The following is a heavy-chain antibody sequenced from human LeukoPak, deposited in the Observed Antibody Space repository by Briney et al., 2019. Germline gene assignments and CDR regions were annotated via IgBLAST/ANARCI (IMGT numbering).Heavy chain of an antibody. D-gene: IGHD2/OR15-2a*01. Sequence: RSSETLSPTCAVSGGSISSSNWWSWVRQPPGKGLEWIGEINHSGSTNYNPSLKSRVTISVDTSKNQFSLKLSSVTAADTAVYYCASIHPFDYWGQGTLVTVSS. CDR2: INHSGST. V-gene: IGHV4-4*02. CDR3: ASIHPFDY. J-gene: IGHJ4*02. CDR1: GGSISSSNW.